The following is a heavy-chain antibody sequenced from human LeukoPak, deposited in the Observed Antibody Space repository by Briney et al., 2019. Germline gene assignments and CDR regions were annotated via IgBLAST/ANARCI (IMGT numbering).Heavy chain of an antibody. V-gene: IGHV4-4*07. CDR3: ARGPYCSGGSCAPRYYYYYGMDV. CDR1: GGSISSYY. J-gene: IGHJ6*02. Sequence: PSETLSLTCTVSGGSISSYYWSWIRQPAGKGLEWIGRIYTSGSTNYNPSLKSRVTMSVDTSKNQFSLKLSSVTAADTAVYYCARGPYCSGGSCAPRYYYYYGMDVWGQGTTVTVSS. CDR2: IYTSGST. D-gene: IGHD2-15*01.